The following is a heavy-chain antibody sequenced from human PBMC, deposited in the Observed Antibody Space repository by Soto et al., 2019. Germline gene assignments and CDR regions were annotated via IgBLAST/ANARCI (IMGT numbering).Heavy chain of an antibody. CDR1: GFTFSSYA. CDR2: ISGSGSSS. D-gene: IGHD3-3*01. V-gene: IGHV3-23*01. Sequence: GGSLRLSCAASGFTFSSYAMSWVRQAPGKGLKWVSAISGSGSSSYYADSVKGRFTISRDNSKNTLYLQMNSLRAEDTAVYYCAKRTGEWLASYYFYYYMDVWGKGTTVTRLL. J-gene: IGHJ6*03. CDR3: AKRTGEWLASYYFYYYMDV.